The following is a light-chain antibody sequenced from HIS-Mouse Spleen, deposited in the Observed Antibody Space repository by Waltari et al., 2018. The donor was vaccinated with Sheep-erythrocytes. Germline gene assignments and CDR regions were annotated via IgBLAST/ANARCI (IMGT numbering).Light chain of an antibody. V-gene: IGKV1-27*01. CDR2: SAS. Sequence: DIQLTQSPSSLSASVGDRDTITCRVRQGVSRYLYWSRQKPGKVPKLLIYSASNLQSGVPSRFSGSGSWTEVTLTISSLQPADVATYYGQRTYNAPPAFGGGTKVEIK. J-gene: IGKJ4*01. CDR3: QRTYNAPPA. CDR1: QGVSRY.